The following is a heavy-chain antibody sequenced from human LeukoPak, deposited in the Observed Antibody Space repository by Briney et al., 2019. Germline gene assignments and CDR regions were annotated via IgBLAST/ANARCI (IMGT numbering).Heavy chain of an antibody. CDR1: GFIVSSNY. D-gene: IGHD3-3*02. J-gene: IGHJ4*02. CDR3: AALARDY. CDR2: IHNDGST. V-gene: IGHV3-53*01. Sequence: GGSLRLSCAAPGFIVSSNYMTWVRQAPGKGLEWVSVIHNDGSTYYADSVKGRFTISRDNSKNTLYFQMNSLTVEDTAVYYCAALARDYWGQGTLVTVSS.